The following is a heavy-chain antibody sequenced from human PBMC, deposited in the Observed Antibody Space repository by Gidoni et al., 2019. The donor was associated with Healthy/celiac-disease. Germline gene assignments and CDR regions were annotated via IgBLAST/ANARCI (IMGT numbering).Heavy chain of an antibody. D-gene: IGHD1-26*01. CDR1: GFTFSSYG. CDR2: ISYDGSNK. V-gene: IGHV3-30*18. J-gene: IGHJ4*02. CDR3: AKDDGATGPFDY. Sequence: QVQLVESGGGVVQPGRSLRLSCAASGFTFSSYGMHLVRQAPGKGLEWVAVISYDGSNKYYADSVKGRFTISRDNSKNTLYLQMNSLRAEDTAVYYCAKDDGATGPFDYWGQGTLVTVSS.